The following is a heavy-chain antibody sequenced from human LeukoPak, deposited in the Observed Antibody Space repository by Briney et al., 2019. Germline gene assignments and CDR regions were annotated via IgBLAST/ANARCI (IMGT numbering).Heavy chain of an antibody. V-gene: IGHV3-21*04. CDR1: GFTFSSYG. J-gene: IGHJ4*02. CDR2: ISSSSSYI. CDR3: AKDPGHGTYYYDSSGYY. Sequence: PGGSLRLSCAASGFTFSSYGMHWVRQAPGKGLEWVSSISSSSSYIYYADSVKGRFTISRDNAKNSLYLQMNSLRAEDTAVYYCAKDPGHGTYYYDSSGYYWGQGTLVTVSS. D-gene: IGHD3-22*01.